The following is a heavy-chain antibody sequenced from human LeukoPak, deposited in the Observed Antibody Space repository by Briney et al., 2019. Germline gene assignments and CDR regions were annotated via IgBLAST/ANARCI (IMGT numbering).Heavy chain of an antibody. CDR1: GGSFSGYY. CDR2: INHSGST. Sequence: PSETLSLTCAVYGGSFSGYYWSWIRQPPGKGLGWIGEINHSGSTNYNPSLKSRVTISVDTSKNQFSLKLSSVTAADTAVYYCAAFGESRFRWFDPWGQGTLVTVSS. D-gene: IGHD3-10*01. J-gene: IGHJ5*02. CDR3: AAFGESRFRWFDP. V-gene: IGHV4-34*01.